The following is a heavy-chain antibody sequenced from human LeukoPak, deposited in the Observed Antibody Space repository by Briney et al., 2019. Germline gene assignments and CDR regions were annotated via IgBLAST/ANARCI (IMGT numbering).Heavy chain of an antibody. CDR1: GYTFTSYY. Sequence: GVSVKVSCKASGYTFTSYYMHWVRQAPGQGLEWVGIINPSDGSTSYTLKFQGRVTMTRDTSTSTVYMELSSLRSEDTAVYYCERGLAWSSYFDYWGQGTLVTVSS. D-gene: IGHD3-3*01. V-gene: IGHV1-46*01. CDR2: INPSDGST. CDR3: ERGLAWSSYFDY. J-gene: IGHJ4*02.